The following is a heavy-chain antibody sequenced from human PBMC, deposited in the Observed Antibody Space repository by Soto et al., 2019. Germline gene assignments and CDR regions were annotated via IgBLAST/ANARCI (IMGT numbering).Heavy chain of an antibody. J-gene: IGHJ4*02. Sequence: PGGSLRLSCAASGFTFSSYWMSWVRQAPGKGLEWVANIKQDGSEKYYVDSVKGRFTISRDNAKNSLYLQMNSLRAEDTAMYYCARRSWLLPYYFDYWGQGTLVTVSS. CDR2: IKQDGSEK. CDR3: ARRSWLLPYYFDY. CDR1: GFTFSSYW. V-gene: IGHV3-7*01. D-gene: IGHD6-19*01.